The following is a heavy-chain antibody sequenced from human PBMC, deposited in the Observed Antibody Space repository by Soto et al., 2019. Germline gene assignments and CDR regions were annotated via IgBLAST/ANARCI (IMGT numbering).Heavy chain of an antibody. CDR1: GGSISSGGYY. Sequence: QVQLQESGPGLVKPSQTLSLTCTVSGGSISSGGYYWSWIRQHPGKGLEWIGYIYYSESTYYNPSLXRRVTTSVNTSKNQLSPKLSSVTAADTAVYYCARAWGGYFGYWGQGTLVTVSS. V-gene: IGHV4-31*03. CDR2: IYYSEST. J-gene: IGHJ4*02. CDR3: ARAWGGYFGY. D-gene: IGHD3-16*01.